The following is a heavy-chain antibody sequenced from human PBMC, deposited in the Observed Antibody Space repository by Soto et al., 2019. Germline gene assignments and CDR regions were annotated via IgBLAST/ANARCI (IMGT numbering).Heavy chain of an antibody. CDR3: ARGVAGPLHWFDP. Sequence: ASVKVSCKASGYTFTNYALHWVRQAPGQRLEWMGWINGGSGNTEYSQKLQGRVTITRDTSASTAYMELSSLRSEDTAVYYCARGVAGPLHWFDPWGQGTLVTVSS. V-gene: IGHV1-3*01. J-gene: IGHJ5*02. CDR2: INGGSGNT. CDR1: GYTFTNYA. D-gene: IGHD6-19*01.